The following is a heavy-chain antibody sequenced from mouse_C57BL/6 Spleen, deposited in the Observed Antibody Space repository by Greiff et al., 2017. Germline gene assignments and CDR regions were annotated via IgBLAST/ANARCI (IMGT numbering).Heavy chain of an antibody. CDR3: ARQNGGSSSGFAY. V-gene: IGHV5-6*01. CDR1: GFTFSSYG. D-gene: IGHD1-1*01. CDR2: ISSGGSYT. Sequence: EVQVVESGGDLVKPGGSLKLSCAASGFTFSSYGMSWVRQTPDKRLEWVATISSGGSYTYYPESVKGRFTISRDNAKNTLYLQMSSLKSEDTAMYYCARQNGGSSSGFAYWGQGTLVTVSA. J-gene: IGHJ3*01.